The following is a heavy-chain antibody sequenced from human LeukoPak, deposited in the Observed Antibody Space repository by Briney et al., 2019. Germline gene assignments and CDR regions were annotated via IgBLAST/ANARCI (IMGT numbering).Heavy chain of an antibody. D-gene: IGHD2-2*01. CDR2: INPNSGGT. V-gene: IGHV1-2*02. CDR3: ARVPNMDCSSTSCYIFDH. Sequence: ASVKVSCKASGYTFTGYYMHWVRQAPGQGLEWMGWINPNSGGTDYAQKFQGRVTMTRDTSISTVYMELSRLRSDDTAVYYCARVPNMDCSSTSCYIFDHWGQGTLVTVSS. CDR1: GYTFTGYY. J-gene: IGHJ4*02.